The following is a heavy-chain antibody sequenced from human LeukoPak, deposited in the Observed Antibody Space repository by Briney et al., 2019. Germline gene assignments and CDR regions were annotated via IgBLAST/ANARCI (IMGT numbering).Heavy chain of an antibody. D-gene: IGHD4-17*01. CDR3: ARVRRYGTVTT. V-gene: IGHV4-31*03. Sequence: PSETLSLTCTVSGGSISSGGYYWSWIRQHPGKGLEWIGYIYYSGSTCYNPSLKSRVTISVDTSKNQFSLKLSSVTAADTAVYYCARVRRYGTVTTWGQGTLVTVSS. J-gene: IGHJ5*02. CDR2: IYYSGST. CDR1: GGSISSGGYY.